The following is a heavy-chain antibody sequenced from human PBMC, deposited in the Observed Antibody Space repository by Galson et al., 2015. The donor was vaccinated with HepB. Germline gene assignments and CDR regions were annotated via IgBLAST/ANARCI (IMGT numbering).Heavy chain of an antibody. CDR1: GFTFSSYE. CDR2: ISSSGSTI. J-gene: IGHJ4*02. CDR3: ARNPPYVWGSYRLE. Sequence: SLRLSCAASGFTFSSYEMNWVRQAPGKGLEWVSYISSSGSTIYYADSVKGRFTISRDNAKNSLYLQMNSLRAEDTAVYYCARNPPYVWGSYRLEWGQGTLVTVSS. V-gene: IGHV3-48*03. D-gene: IGHD3-16*02.